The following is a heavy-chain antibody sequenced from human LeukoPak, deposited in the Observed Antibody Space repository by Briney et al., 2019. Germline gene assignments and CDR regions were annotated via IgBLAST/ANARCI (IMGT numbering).Heavy chain of an antibody. Sequence: SETLSLTCAVYGGSFSGYYWSWIRQPPGKGLEWIGEINHSGSTNYNPSLKSRVTISVDTSKNQFSLKLSSVTAADTAVYYCARRATIFGVVTMAFDPWGQGTLVTVSS. J-gene: IGHJ5*02. V-gene: IGHV4-34*01. D-gene: IGHD3-3*01. CDR2: INHSGST. CDR3: ARRATIFGVVTMAFDP. CDR1: GGSFSGYY.